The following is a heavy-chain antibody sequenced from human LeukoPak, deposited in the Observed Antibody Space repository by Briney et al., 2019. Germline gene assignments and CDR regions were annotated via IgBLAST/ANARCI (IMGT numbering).Heavy chain of an antibody. J-gene: IGHJ4*02. CDR3: ARTTGYSSSWYFDY. CDR1: GGTFRSYA. V-gene: IGHV1-69*06. D-gene: IGHD6-13*01. Sequence: PVKVSCKASGGTFRSYAISWVRQAPGQGLEWMGGIIPIFGTANYAQKFQGRVTITADKSTSTAYMELSSLRSEDTAVYYCARTTGYSSSWYFDYWGQGTLVTVSS. CDR2: IIPIFGTA.